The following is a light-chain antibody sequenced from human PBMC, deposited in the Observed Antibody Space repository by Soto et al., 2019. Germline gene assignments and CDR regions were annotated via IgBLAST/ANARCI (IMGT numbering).Light chain of an antibody. CDR2: AVT. J-gene: IGLJ3*02. V-gene: IGLV2-11*01. Sequence: SALTQPRSVSGSRGQSVTISCTGTSGDVGTYNSVSWYQQPPGKAPKLLIYAVTKRPSGVPGRFSGTKSGSTASLTISGLRVEDEADYYCCSYAGSYTWLFGGGTQLTVL. CDR1: SGDVGTYNS. CDR3: CSYAGSYTWL.